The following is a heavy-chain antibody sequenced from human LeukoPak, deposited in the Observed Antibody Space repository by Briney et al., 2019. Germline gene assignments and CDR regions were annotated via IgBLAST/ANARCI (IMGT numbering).Heavy chain of an antibody. CDR3: ARHLWRTSTSPWFDP. D-gene: IGHD2-2*01. CDR2: IWYDGSNK. J-gene: IGHJ5*02. Sequence: GGSLRLSCAASGFTFRSYGMHWVRQAPGKGLEWVAAIWYDGSNKHYADSVKGRFTISRDNSKNTLYLQMNSLRAEDTAVYYCARHLWRTSTSPWFDPWGQGTLVTVSS. CDR1: GFTFRSYG. V-gene: IGHV3-33*01.